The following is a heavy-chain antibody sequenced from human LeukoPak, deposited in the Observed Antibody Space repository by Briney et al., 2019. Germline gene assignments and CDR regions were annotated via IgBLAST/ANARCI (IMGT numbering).Heavy chain of an antibody. CDR2: ISGSGGST. D-gene: IGHD1-7*01. CDR1: GFTFSSYA. CDR3: AKTGTTYYYYGMDV. Sequence: GGSLRLSCAASGFTFSSYAMSWVRQAPGKGLEWVSAISGSGGSTYYADSVKGRFTISRDNPKNTLYLQMNSLRAEDTAVYYCAKTGTTYYYYGMDVWGQGTTVTVSS. V-gene: IGHV3-23*01. J-gene: IGHJ6*02.